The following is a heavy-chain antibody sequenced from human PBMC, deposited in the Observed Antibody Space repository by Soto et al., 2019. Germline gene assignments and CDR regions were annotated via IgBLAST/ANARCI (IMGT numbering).Heavy chain of an antibody. V-gene: IGHV4-59*08. D-gene: IGHD1-1*01. CDR3: VRQGIGNLHGLVDV. J-gene: IGHJ6*02. CDR2: VYNTGGT. Sequence: QVQLQQSGPGLVKPSETLSLTCTVSSGPSSSHNWGWIRQSPGRGLEWIGYVYNTGGTSYNPSLKRRVTISADTSANHIYLTLSFVTAADTAIYYCVRQGIGNLHGLVDVWGQGTTVSVSS. CDR1: SGPSSSHN.